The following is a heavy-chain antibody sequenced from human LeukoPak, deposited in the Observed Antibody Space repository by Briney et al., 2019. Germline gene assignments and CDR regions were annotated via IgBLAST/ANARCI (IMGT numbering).Heavy chain of an antibody. CDR3: ARYIVATSDAFDI. CDR2: INHSGST. J-gene: IGHJ3*02. V-gene: IGHV4-34*01. CDR1: GGSFSGYY. D-gene: IGHD5-12*01. Sequence: PSETLSLTCAVYGGSFSGYYWSWIRQPPGKVLEWIGEINHSGSTNYNPSLKSRVTISVDTSKNQFSLKLSSVTAADTAVYYCARYIVATSDAFDIWGQGTMVIVSS.